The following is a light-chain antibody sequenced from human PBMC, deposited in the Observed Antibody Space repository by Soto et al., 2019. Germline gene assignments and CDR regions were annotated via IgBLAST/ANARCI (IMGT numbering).Light chain of an antibody. CDR3: QQYGSSPT. Sequence: EILLTQSPGTLSLSPGERATLSCRASQSVRTNYLAWYQQEPGQAPRLLIYGASSRATGIPDRFSGSGSGTDFTLTISRLEPEDFVVYYCQQYGSSPTFGQGTKVDIK. V-gene: IGKV3-20*01. CDR1: QSVRTNY. CDR2: GAS. J-gene: IGKJ1*01.